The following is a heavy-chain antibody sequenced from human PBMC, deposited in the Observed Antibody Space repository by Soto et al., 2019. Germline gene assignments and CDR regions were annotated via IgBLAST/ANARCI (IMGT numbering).Heavy chain of an antibody. CDR3: ARRLDY. J-gene: IGHJ4*02. CDR1: DLPFGGFA. Sequence: EVQLLESGGGWVQPGGPRRLSCAASDLPFGGFALSWVRQAPGKGLEWVSAISGSGGSTYYADSVKGRFTISRDNSKNTLYLQMNSLRAEDTAVYYCARRLDYWGQGTLVTVSS. CDR2: ISGSGGST. V-gene: IGHV3-23*01. D-gene: IGHD1-1*01.